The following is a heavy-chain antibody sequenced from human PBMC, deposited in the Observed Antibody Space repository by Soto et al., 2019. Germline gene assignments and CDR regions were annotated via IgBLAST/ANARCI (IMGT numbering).Heavy chain of an antibody. CDR1: GYTFTSYY. CDR2: INPGGGRT. V-gene: IGHV1-46*01. CDR3: ARGPSCGGDCYLFDY. D-gene: IGHD2-21*02. Sequence: ASVKVSCKASGYTFTSYYIHWVRQAPGQGLEWVAMINPGGGRTKNAQMFQGRVTLTRDTSAGTVDMELSSLTSDDTAVYYFARGPSCGGDCYLFDYWGQGSLVTVSS. J-gene: IGHJ4*02.